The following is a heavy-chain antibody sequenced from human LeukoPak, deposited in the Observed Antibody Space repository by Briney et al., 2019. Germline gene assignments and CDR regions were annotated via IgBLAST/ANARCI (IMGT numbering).Heavy chain of an antibody. Sequence: SETLSLTCTVSGGSISSYYWSWIRQPAGKGLEWSGYIYYSGSTNYNPSLKSRVTISVDTSKNQFSLKLSSVTAADTAVYYCAGALTTVVNHDAFDIWGQGTLVTVSS. CDR1: GGSISSYY. V-gene: IGHV4-59*01. CDR3: AGALTTVVNHDAFDI. J-gene: IGHJ3*02. CDR2: IYYSGST. D-gene: IGHD4-23*01.